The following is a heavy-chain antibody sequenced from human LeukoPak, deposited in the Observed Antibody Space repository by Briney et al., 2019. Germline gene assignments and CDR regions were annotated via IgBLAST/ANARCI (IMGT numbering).Heavy chain of an antibody. CDR1: GFTFSSYV. CDR2: ISGSGGST. CDR3: ARDPNGDY. D-gene: IGHD1-1*01. Sequence: PGGSLRLSCAASGFTFSSYVMSWVRQAPGKGLEWVSAISGSGGSTYYAVSVKGRFTISRDNAKNSLYLQMNSLRAEDTAVYYCARDPNGDYWGQGTLVTVSS. J-gene: IGHJ4*02. V-gene: IGHV3-23*01.